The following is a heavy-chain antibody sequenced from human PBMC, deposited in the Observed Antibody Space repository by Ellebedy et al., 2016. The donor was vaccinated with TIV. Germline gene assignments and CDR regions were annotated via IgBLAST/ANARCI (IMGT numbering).Heavy chain of an antibody. CDR3: ANFGRSSHPR. J-gene: IGHJ3*01. D-gene: IGHD3/OR15-3a*01. CDR2: ISYDGSNK. V-gene: IGHV3-30-3*01. Sequence: GGSLRLXXAASGFTFSSYAMHWVRQAPGKGLEWVAVISYDGSNKYYADSVKGRFTISRDNSKNTLYLQMNSLRAEDTAVYYCANFGRSSHPRWGQGTMVTVSS. CDR1: GFTFSSYA.